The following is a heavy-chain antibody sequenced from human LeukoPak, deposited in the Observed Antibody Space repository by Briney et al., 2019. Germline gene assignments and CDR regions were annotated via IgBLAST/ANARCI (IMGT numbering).Heavy chain of an antibody. Sequence: SGGSLRLSCAASGFTFSSYAMSWVRQAPGKGLEWVSAISGSGGSTYYADSVKGRFTISRDNSKNTLYLQMNSLRAEDTAVYYCARTLNSSSWYSGYWGQGTLVTVSS. D-gene: IGHD6-13*01. V-gene: IGHV3-23*01. CDR2: ISGSGGST. CDR1: GFTFSSYA. J-gene: IGHJ4*02. CDR3: ARTLNSSSWYSGY.